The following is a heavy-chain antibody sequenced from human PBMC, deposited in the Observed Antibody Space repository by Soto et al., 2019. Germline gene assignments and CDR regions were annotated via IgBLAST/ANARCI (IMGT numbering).Heavy chain of an antibody. CDR2: ISDDGSNK. CDR3: HKYKTSPGCFSGRREY. CDR1: GFTFSSYG. D-gene: IGHD2-2*01. V-gene: IGHV3-30*03. Sequence: QVQLVESGGGVVQPGRSLRLSCAASGFTFSSYGMHWVRQAPGKGLEWVAVISDDGSNKYYADSVKGRLNISRDNSNNTLYLQMNSLRAEHTAVYYLHKYKTSPGCFSGRREYWCQGTMVTVSS. J-gene: IGHJ4*02.